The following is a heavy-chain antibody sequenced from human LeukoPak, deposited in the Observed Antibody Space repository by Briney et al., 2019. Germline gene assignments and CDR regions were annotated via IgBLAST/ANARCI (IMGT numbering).Heavy chain of an antibody. V-gene: IGHV3-21*01. J-gene: IGHJ4*02. D-gene: IGHD5-18*01. CDR3: ARDSDTAMALEY. CDR2: ISSSSSYI. CDR1: GFTLIGFR. Sequence: GGSLRLSCEAPGFTLIGFRWTWVRQAPGRGLEWVSSISSSSSYIYYADSVKGRFTISRDNAKNSLYLQMNSLRAEDTAVYYCARDSDTAMALEYWGQGTLVTVSS.